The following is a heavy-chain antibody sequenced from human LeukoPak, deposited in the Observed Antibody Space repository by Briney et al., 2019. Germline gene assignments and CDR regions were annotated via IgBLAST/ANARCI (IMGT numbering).Heavy chain of an antibody. V-gene: IGHV5-10-1*01. D-gene: IGHD2-21*02. Sequence: GESLKISCKGSGYSFTSYWISWVRPMPGKGLEWMGRIDPSDSYTNYSPSFQGHVTISADKSISTAYLQWSSLKASDTAMYYCARHLHMGDDPFDYWGQGTLVTVSS. CDR2: IDPSDSYT. CDR1: GYSFTSYW. CDR3: ARHLHMGDDPFDY. J-gene: IGHJ4*02.